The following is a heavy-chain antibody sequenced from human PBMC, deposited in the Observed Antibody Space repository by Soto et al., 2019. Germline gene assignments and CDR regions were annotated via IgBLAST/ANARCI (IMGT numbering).Heavy chain of an antibody. CDR1: GGSISSGDYY. CDR2: IYYSGST. D-gene: IGHD3-3*01. J-gene: IGHJ4*02. Sequence: SETLSLTCTVSGGSISSGDYYWSWIRQPPGKGLEWIGYIYYSGSTYYNPSLKSRVTISVDTSKNQFSLKLSSVTAADTAVYYCARVAIFGVRYYFDYWGQGTLVTVSS. CDR3: ARVAIFGVRYYFDY. V-gene: IGHV4-30-4*01.